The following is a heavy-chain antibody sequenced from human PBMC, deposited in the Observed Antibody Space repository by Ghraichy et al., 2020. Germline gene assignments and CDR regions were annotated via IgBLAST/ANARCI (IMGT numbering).Heavy chain of an antibody. J-gene: IGHJ6*02. D-gene: IGHD2-2*01. CDR3: ARGLGYCSSTSCLYGMDV. Sequence: SETLSLTCTVSGGSISSSGYYWDWIRQPPGKGLEWIGTIYYSGNTYYNPSLKSRVTISVDPSKNQFSLKLSSVTAADTAVYYCARGLGYCSSTSCLYGMDVWGQGTTVTVSS. CDR1: GGSISSSGYY. V-gene: IGHV4-39*01. CDR2: IYYSGNT.